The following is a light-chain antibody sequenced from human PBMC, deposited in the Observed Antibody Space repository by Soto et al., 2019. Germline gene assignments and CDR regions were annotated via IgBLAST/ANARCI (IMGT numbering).Light chain of an antibody. CDR3: QQYGSSPPYT. CDR2: GAS. V-gene: IGKV3-20*01. CDR1: QSVSSTY. Sequence: EIVLTQSPGTLSLSPGERATLSCRASQSVSSTYLAWYQQKPGQGPRLLIYGASSRATGIPDRFSGTGSGTDFTLTISRQEPEDFAVYYCQQYGSSPPYTFGQGTKREIK. J-gene: IGKJ2*01.